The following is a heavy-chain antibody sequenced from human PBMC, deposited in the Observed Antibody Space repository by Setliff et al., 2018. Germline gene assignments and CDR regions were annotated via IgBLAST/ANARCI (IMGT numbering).Heavy chain of an antibody. CDR3: ARAANMITFGGVIVMGDYYYYYSMDV. V-gene: IGHV4-30-4*08. CDR2: IYYSGST. D-gene: IGHD3-16*02. CDR1: GGSISSGDYY. Sequence: SETLSLTCTVSGGSISSGDYYWSWIRQPPGKGLEWIGYIYYSGSTYYNPSLKSRVTISVDTSKNQFSLKLSSVTAADTAVYYCARAANMITFGGVIVMGDYYYYYSMDVWGQGTTVTVSS. J-gene: IGHJ6*02.